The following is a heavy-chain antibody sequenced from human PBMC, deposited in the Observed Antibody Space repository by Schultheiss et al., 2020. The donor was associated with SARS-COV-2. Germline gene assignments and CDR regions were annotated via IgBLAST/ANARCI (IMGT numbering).Heavy chain of an antibody. J-gene: IGHJ3*02. CDR2: IDSGGSST. CDR3: AKEGGSMVRGVIGAFDI. CDR1: GFTFSSYG. Sequence: GGSLRLSCAASGFTFSSYGMHWVRQAPGKGLEWVARIDSGGSSTSYADSVKGRFTISRDNAKNTLYLQMNSLRAEDTALYYCAKEGGSMVRGVIGAFDIWGQGTMVTV. D-gene: IGHD3-10*01. V-gene: IGHV3-74*01.